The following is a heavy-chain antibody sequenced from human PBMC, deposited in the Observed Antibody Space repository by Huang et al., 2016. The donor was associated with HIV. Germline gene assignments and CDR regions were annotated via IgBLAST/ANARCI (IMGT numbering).Heavy chain of an antibody. CDR2: IIPILSST. V-gene: IGHV1-69*13. J-gene: IGHJ4*02. CDR1: GGTFINFA. Sequence: QVHLVQSGAEVKKPGSSLRVSCKDSGGTFINFAVTWVRQAPGQGLEWLGAIIPILSSTDHAQKYQGRRTITADESTRTAYRDLTSLTSEDSAVYYGASPGGQDSSGYYYYWGQGTRVTVSS. D-gene: IGHD3-22*01. CDR3: ASPGGQDSSGYYYY.